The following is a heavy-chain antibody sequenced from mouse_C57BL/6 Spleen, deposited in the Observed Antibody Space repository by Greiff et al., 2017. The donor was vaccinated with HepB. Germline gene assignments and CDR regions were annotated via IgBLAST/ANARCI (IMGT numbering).Heavy chain of an antibody. Sequence: VQLQQSGPELVKPGASVKISCKASGYTFTDYYMNWVKQSHGKSLEWIGDINPNNGGTSYNQKFKGKATLTVDKSSSTAYMELRSLTSEDSAVYYCATTVVPGYWGQGTTLTVSS. CDR3: ATTVVPGY. V-gene: IGHV1-26*01. CDR1: GYTFTDYY. D-gene: IGHD1-1*01. J-gene: IGHJ2*01. CDR2: INPNNGGT.